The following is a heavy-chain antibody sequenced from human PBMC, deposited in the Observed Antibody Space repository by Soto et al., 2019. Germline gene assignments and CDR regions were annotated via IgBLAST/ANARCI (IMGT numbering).Heavy chain of an antibody. Sequence: SPALSLSCVISGDSISRDTAAWKWTRRSPSRGLEWLGRTYYRSKWYFDYAVSLKSRITINPDTSRNQVSLQLSSVTPEDTAVYYCSLGANGRQVAYFVSWGQGPLVTVSS. V-gene: IGHV6-1*01. CDR3: SLGANGRQVAYFVS. J-gene: IGHJ4*02. CDR2: TYYRSKWYF. CDR1: GDSISRDTAA. D-gene: IGHD2-15*01.